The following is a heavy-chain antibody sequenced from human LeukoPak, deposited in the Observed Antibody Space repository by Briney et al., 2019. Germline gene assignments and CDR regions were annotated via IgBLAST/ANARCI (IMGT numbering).Heavy chain of an antibody. D-gene: IGHD2-21*02. CDR2: IKQDGSEK. J-gene: IGHJ3*02. V-gene: IGHV3-7*01. CDR3: TSHTGTGDAFRPFHI. Sequence: GGSLRLSCAASGFTFSSYWMSWVRQAPGKGLEWVANIKQDGSEKYYVDSVKGRFTISRDNAKNSLYLQMNSLRAEDTAVYYCTSHTGTGDAFRPFHIWGQGTMVTVSS. CDR1: GFTFSSYW.